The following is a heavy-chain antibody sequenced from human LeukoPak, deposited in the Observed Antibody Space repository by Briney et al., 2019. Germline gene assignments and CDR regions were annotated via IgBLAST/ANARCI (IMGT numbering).Heavy chain of an antibody. Sequence: ASVKVSCKASGYTFTSYGISWVRQAPGQGLEWMGWISAYNGNTNYAQKLQGRVTMTTDTSTSTAYMELRSLRSDDTAVYYCARVVARAGSTSPKINWFDPWGQGTLVTVSS. J-gene: IGHJ5*02. D-gene: IGHD2-2*01. CDR2: ISAYNGNT. CDR3: ARVVARAGSTSPKINWFDP. CDR1: GYTFTSYG. V-gene: IGHV1-18*01.